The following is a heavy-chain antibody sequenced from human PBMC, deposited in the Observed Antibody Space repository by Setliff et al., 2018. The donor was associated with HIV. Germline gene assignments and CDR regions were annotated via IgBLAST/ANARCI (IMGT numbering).Heavy chain of an antibody. CDR3: ARECVVPAAGGHRWFDP. V-gene: IGHV4-31*01. D-gene: IGHD2-2*01. CDR1: GGSISSGGYY. J-gene: IGHJ5*02. CDR2: IYYSGST. Sequence: LSLTCTVSGGSISSGGYYWSWIRQHPGKGLEWIGYIYYSGSTYYNPSLKGLVTISVDTSKNQFSLKLSSVTAADTAVYYCARECVVPAAGGHRWFDPWGQGTLVTVSS.